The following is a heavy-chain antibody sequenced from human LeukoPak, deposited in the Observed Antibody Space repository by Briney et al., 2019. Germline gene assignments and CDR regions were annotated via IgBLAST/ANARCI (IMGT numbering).Heavy chain of an antibody. V-gene: IGHV3-21*01. J-gene: IGHJ5*02. Sequence: PGGSLRLSCAASGFTFSSYEMNWVRQAPGKGLEWVSSISSSSSYIYYADSVKGRFTISRDNAKNSLYLQMNSLRAEDTAVYYCARTRGLRFLEWLYWFDPWGQGTLVTVSS. CDR1: GFTFSSYE. CDR3: ARTRGLRFLEWLYWFDP. D-gene: IGHD3-3*01. CDR2: ISSSSSYI.